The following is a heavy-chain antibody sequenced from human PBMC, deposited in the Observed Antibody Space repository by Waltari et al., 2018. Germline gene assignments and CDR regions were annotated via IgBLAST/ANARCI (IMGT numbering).Heavy chain of an antibody. Sequence: EVQLVESGGGLVQPGGSLRLSCAASGFTFSSYWMSWVRQAPGKGLEWVANIKKDGSEKYYVDSVKGRFTISRDNAKTSLYLQMNSLRAEDTAVYYCAGGDYHFDYWGQGTLVTVSS. CDR3: AGGDYHFDY. CDR2: IKKDGSEK. J-gene: IGHJ4*02. V-gene: IGHV3-7*04. D-gene: IGHD4-17*01. CDR1: GFTFSSYW.